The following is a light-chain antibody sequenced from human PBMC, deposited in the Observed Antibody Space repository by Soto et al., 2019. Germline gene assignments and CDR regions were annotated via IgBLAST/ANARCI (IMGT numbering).Light chain of an antibody. Sequence: IVITQSPGTLSVPSGERATLFCRASQSIRSSLAWYQQKPGQAPRLFIYDASTRATGIPARFSGSGSGTEFTLTISSLQSEDFAAYYCQQYNSWPETFGQGTKVDIK. V-gene: IGKV3-15*01. CDR2: DAS. J-gene: IGKJ1*01. CDR3: QQYNSWPET. CDR1: QSIRSS.